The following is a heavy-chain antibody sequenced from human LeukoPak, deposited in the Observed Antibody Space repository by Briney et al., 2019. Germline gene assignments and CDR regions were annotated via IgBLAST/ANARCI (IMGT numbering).Heavy chain of an antibody. CDR3: TTDYGSGSYHYFNY. J-gene: IGHJ4*02. CDR1: GFTFNNAW. CDR2: VKTKTDGGTT. D-gene: IGHD3-10*01. Sequence: GGSLRLSCAASGFTFNNAWMSWVRQAPNKGLEWVGRVKTKTDGGTTDYAAPVKGRFTISRDDSKYTLYLQMNRLKTEDPAVYYCTTDYGSGSYHYFNYWGQGTLVTVSS. V-gene: IGHV3-15*01.